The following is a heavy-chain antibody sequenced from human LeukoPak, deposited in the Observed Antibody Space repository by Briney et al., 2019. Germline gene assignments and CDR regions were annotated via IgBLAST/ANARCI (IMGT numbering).Heavy chain of an antibody. CDR3: AKEIITMVRGVITTPDY. V-gene: IGHV3-23*01. D-gene: IGHD3-10*01. CDR1: GFTFSSYA. CDR2: ISGSGGST. Sequence: GGSLRLSCAASGFTFSSYAMSWVHQAPGKGLEWVSAISGSGGSTYYADSVKGRFTISRDNSKNTLYLQMNSLRAEDTAVYYCAKEIITMVRGVITTPDYWGQGTLVTVSS. J-gene: IGHJ4*02.